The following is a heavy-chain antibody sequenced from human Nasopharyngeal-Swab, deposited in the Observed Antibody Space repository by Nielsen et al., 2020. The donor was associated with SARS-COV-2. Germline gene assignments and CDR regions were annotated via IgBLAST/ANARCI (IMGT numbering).Heavy chain of an antibody. CDR1: GYTFRSYA. J-gene: IGHJ4*02. D-gene: IGHD3-3*01. Sequence: ASVKVSCKASGYTFRSYAMHWVRQAPGQGREWMGWINGGNGNTKYSQRFQGRVTISRDTSANTAYMDLTSLRSEDTAVYYCAMQLPIFDFDFWSGLAYWGQGTLVTVSS. CDR3: AMQLPIFDFDFWSGLAY. V-gene: IGHV1-3*01. CDR2: INGGNGNT.